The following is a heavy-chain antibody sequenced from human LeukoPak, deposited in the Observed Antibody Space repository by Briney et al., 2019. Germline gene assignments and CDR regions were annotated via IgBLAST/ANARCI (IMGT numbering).Heavy chain of an antibody. J-gene: IGHJ5*02. CDR1: GGSISSGDYY. D-gene: IGHD3-10*01. V-gene: IGHV4-30-4*01. Sequence: SETLSLTCTVSGGSISSGDYYWSWIRQPPGKGLEWVGYIYYSGSTYYNPSLKSRVTISVDASKNQFSLKLSSVTAADTAVYYCARVDGSGSYYNVFDPWGQGTLVTVSS. CDR3: ARVDGSGSYYNVFDP. CDR2: IYYSGST.